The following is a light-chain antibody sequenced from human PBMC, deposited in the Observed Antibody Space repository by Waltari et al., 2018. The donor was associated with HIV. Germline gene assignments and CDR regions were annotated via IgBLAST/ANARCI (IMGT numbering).Light chain of an antibody. CDR3: CSYAGSSTWV. V-gene: IGLV2-23*02. CDR2: EVR. J-gene: IGLJ3*02. Sequence: QSALTQPASVSGSPGQSITISCTGTRSDVGSYNLVSWYQQYPGKATKLMIYEVRKRPSGVSNRFSGSKAGNTASLTISGLQAEDEADYYCCSYAGSSTWVFGGGTKLTVL. CDR1: RSDVGSYNL.